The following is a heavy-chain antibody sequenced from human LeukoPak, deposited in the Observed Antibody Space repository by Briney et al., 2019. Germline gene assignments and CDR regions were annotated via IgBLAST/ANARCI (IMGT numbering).Heavy chain of an antibody. J-gene: IGHJ5*02. Sequence: ASVNVSCKASGGTFSSYAISWVRQAPGQGLEWMGGIIPIFGTANYAQKFQGRVTITTDESTSTAYMELSSLRSEDTAVYYCARDIVVVPAAISWNWFDPWGQGTLVTVSS. CDR2: IIPIFGTA. CDR3: ARDIVVVPAAISWNWFDP. CDR1: GGTFSSYA. V-gene: IGHV1-69*05. D-gene: IGHD2-2*02.